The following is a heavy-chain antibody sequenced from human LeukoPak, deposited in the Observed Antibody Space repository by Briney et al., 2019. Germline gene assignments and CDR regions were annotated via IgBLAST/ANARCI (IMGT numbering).Heavy chain of an antibody. Sequence: QAGGSLRLSCAASGFTFDNHAMTWVRQPPGKGLEWVSVITGSGDARYYADSVKGRFTISRDNSKNTLHLQMNTLRVEDTALYYCAKDILTYYYGTSGYYFDYWGQGTLVTVSS. J-gene: IGHJ4*02. D-gene: IGHD3-3*01. CDR1: GFTFDNHA. V-gene: IGHV3-23*01. CDR2: ITGSGDAR. CDR3: AKDILTYYYGTSGYYFDY.